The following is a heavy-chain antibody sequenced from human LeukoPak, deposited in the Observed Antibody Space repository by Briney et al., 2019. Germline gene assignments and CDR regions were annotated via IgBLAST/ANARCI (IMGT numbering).Heavy chain of an antibody. J-gene: IGHJ4*02. CDR3: ARAGVGISAAGFDY. Sequence: ASVKVSCKASGGTFSSYATNWVRQAPGQGLEWMGRIIPILGIANYAQKFQGRVTITADKSTTTAYMELSSLRSEDTAVYYCARAGVGISAAGFDYWGQGTLVTVSS. D-gene: IGHD6-13*01. CDR1: GGTFSSYA. V-gene: IGHV1-69*04. CDR2: IIPILGIA.